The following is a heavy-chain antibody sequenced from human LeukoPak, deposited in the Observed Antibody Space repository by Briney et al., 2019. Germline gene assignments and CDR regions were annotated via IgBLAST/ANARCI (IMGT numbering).Heavy chain of an antibody. CDR3: AKDKAAFDI. CDR2: IRYDGSNK. J-gene: IGHJ3*02. Sequence: GGSLRLSCAASGFTFSSYGMHWVRQAPGKWLEWVAFIRYDGSNKYYADSVKGRFTISRDNSKNTLYLQVNSLRAEDTAVYYCAKDKAAFDIWGQGTMVTVSS. CDR1: GFTFSSYG. V-gene: IGHV3-30*02.